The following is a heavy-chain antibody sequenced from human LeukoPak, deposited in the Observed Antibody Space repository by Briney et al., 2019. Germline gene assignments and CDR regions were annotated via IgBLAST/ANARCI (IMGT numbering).Heavy chain of an antibody. CDR2: ISGSGGST. CDR3: AKDKVGYYGSGTYYYGMDV. J-gene: IGHJ6*02. V-gene: IGHV3-23*01. CDR1: GFTFSSYS. D-gene: IGHD3-10*01. Sequence: AGGSLRLSCAASGFTFSSYSMNWVRQAPGKGLEWVSAISGSGGSTYYADSVKGRFTISRDNSKNTLYLQMNSLRAEDTAVYYCAKDKVGYYGSGTYYYGMDVWGQGTTVTVSS.